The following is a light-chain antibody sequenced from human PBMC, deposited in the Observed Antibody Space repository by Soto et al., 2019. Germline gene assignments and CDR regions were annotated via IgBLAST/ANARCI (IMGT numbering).Light chain of an antibody. CDR3: HQYGSAPRT. CDR1: QSVSSNS. V-gene: IGKV3-20*01. CDR2: GAS. J-gene: IGKJ1*01. Sequence: EIVLTQSPDTLSLSPGETANLSCRASQSVSSNSLGWFQQTPGQAPRLLMYGASIRATGVPDRFSGSGSGTDFSLTIASLQAEDFGVYFCHQYGSAPRTFGQGTKVEIK.